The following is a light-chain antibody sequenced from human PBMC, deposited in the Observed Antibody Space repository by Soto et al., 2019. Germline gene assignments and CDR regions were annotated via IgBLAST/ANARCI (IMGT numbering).Light chain of an antibody. CDR1: QSISRN. J-gene: IGKJ1*01. CDR3: QQYGSSPRT. Sequence: EIVMTQSPPTLSVSPGERATLSCRASQSISRNLAWFQQKPGQAPRLLMYGASSRATGIPDKFSGSGSGTDFTLTISRLEPEDFAVYYCQQYGSSPRTFGQGTKVDIK. CDR2: GAS. V-gene: IGKV3-20*01.